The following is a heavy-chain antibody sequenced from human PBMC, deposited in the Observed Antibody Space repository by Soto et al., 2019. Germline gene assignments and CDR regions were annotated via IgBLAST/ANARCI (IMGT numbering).Heavy chain of an antibody. J-gene: IGHJ6*02. V-gene: IGHV1-18*01. CDR1: GYTFTSYG. Sequence: ASVKVSCKASGYTFTSYGISWVRQAPGQGLEWMGWISAYNGNTNYAQKLQGRATMTTDTSTSTAYMELRSLRSDDTAVYYCARDIGTASYYGMDGWGRGTTVTVSS. CDR3: ARDIGTASYYGMDG. D-gene: IGHD2-21*02. CDR2: ISAYNGNT.